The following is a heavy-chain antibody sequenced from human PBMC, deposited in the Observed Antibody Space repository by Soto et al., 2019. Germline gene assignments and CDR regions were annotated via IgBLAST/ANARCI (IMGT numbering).Heavy chain of an antibody. CDR2: IIPVLNIS. CDR1: GGTFSGYT. V-gene: IGHV1-69*02. J-gene: IGHJ6*02. D-gene: IGHD4-17*01. Sequence: SVKVSCKASGGTFSGYTINWVRQAPGQGLEWMGRIIPVLNISKYAQKFQGRVTITADKSTSTAYMEVSGLRSEDTAVYYCARVYDYGVPGGMDVWGQGTTVTVSS. CDR3: ARVYDYGVPGGMDV.